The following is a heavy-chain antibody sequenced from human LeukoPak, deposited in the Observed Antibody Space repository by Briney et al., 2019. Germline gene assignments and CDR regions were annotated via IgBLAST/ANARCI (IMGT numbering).Heavy chain of an antibody. CDR1: GGSFSGYY. CDR3: ARVKVVPAAISNYYYGMDV. Sequence: SETLSLTCAAYGGSFSGYYWSWIRQPPGKGLEWIGEINHSGSTNYNPSLKSRVTISVDTSKNQFSLKLSSVTAADTAVYYCARVKVVPAAISNYYYGMDVWGQGTTVTVSS. J-gene: IGHJ6*02. V-gene: IGHV4-34*01. CDR2: INHSGST. D-gene: IGHD2-2*01.